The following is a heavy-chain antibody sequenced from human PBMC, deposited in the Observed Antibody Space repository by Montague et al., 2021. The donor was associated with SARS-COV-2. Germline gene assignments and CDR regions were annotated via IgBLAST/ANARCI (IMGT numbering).Heavy chain of an antibody. CDR1: GFTFSSYW. V-gene: IGHV3-7*01. D-gene: IGHD6-19*01. CDR3: ASPYRSGWGVGVYYFDY. J-gene: IGHJ4*02. Sequence: SLRLSCAASGFTFSSYWMSWVRQAPGKGLEWVANIKQDGSEKYYVDSVKGRFTISRDNAKNSPYLQMNSLRAEDTAVYYCASPYRSGWGVGVYYFDYWGQGTLVTVSS. CDR2: IKQDGSEK.